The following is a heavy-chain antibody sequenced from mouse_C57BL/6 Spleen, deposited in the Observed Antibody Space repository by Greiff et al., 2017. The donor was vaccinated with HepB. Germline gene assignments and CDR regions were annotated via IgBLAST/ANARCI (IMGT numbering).Heavy chain of an antibody. Sequence: QVQLQQSGAELARPGASVKLSCKASGYTFTSYGISWVKQRTGQGLEWIGEIYPSSGNTYYNEKFKGKATLTADKSSSTEYMEVRSLTSEDSAVYFCAGGGGDFDYWGQGTTLTVSS. V-gene: IGHV1-81*01. CDR3: AGGGGDFDY. CDR1: GYTFTSYG. J-gene: IGHJ2*01. CDR2: IYPSSGNT.